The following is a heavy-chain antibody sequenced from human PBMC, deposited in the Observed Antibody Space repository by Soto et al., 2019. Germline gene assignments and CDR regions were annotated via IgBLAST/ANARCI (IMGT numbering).Heavy chain of an antibody. CDR1: GYTFIGYY. Sequence: ASVKVSCKASGYTFIGYYMHWVRQAPGQGREWMGWINPNSGGTNYAQKFQGCVTMTRDTSTSTAYMELSRLRSDDTAVHYCAREWVESSSWFDYWGQGTLVTVSS. CDR3: AREWVESSSWFDY. D-gene: IGHD6-13*01. V-gene: IGHV1-2*04. CDR2: INPNSGGT. J-gene: IGHJ4*02.